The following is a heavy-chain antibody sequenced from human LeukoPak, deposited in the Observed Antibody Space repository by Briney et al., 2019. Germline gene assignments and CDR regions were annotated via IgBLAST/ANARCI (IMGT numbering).Heavy chain of an antibody. J-gene: IGHJ4*02. D-gene: IGHD5-18*01. CDR1: GFTFSSYG. Sequence: GGSLRLSCAASGFTFSSYGMHWVRQAPGKGLEWVAAISYDGRNKGYVDSVKGRFTISRDNSKNTLYLQMNSLRAEDTAVYNCAKDRGYSHGFDYWGQGTLVTVSS. V-gene: IGHV3-30*18. CDR2: ISYDGRNK. CDR3: AKDRGYSHGFDY.